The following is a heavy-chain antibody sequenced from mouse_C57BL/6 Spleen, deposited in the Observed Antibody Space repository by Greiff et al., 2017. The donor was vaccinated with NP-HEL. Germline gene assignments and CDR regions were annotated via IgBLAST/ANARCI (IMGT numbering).Heavy chain of an antibody. V-gene: IGHV5-17*01. J-gene: IGHJ3*01. CDR3: ARAPYGSSYGFAY. D-gene: IGHD1-1*01. Sequence: EVKVVESGGGLVKPGGSLKLSCAASGFTFSDYGMHWVRQAPEKGLEWVAYISSGSSTIYYADTVKGRFTISRDNAKNTLFLQMTSLRSEDTAMYYCARAPYGSSYGFAYWGQGTLVTVSA. CDR2: ISSGSSTI. CDR1: GFTFSDYG.